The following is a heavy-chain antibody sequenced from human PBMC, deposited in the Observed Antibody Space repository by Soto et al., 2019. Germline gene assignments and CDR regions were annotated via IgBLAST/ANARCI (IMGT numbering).Heavy chain of an antibody. J-gene: IGHJ4*02. CDR1: GGSFSGYY. CDR2: INHSGST. V-gene: IGHV4-34*01. CDR3: ARPTRGYSYGYLGY. D-gene: IGHD5-18*01. Sequence: SETLSLTCAVYGGSFSGYYWSWIRQPPGKGLEWIGEINHSGSTNYNPSLKSRVTISVDTSKNQFSLKLSSVTAADTAVYYCARPTRGYSYGYLGYWGQGTLVTVSS.